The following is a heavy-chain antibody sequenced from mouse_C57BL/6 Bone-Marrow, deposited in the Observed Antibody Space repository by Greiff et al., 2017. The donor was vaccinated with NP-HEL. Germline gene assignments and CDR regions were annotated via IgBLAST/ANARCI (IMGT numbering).Heavy chain of an antibody. J-gene: IGHJ3*01. CDR2: IYPGNGDT. D-gene: IGHD2-4*01. Sequence: EVQLQQSGTVLARPGASVKMSCKTSGYTFTSYWMHWVKQRPGQGLEWIGAIYPGNGDTSYNQKFKGKAKLTAVTSASTAYMELSSLTNEDSAVYYCTRSFYYDYDVGFAYWGQGTLVTVSA. CDR1: GYTFTSYW. V-gene: IGHV1-5*01. CDR3: TRSFYYDYDVGFAY.